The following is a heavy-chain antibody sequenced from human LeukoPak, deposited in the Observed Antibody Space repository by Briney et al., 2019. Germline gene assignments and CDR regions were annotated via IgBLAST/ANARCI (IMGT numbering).Heavy chain of an antibody. CDR2: IR. CDR3: ARVGTPMVTIVAPYYMDV. CDR1: GFTFSNYW. Sequence: GGSLRLSCAASGFTFSNYWMHWVRQAPGKGLEWLSSIRGRFTISRDNAKNSLYLQMNSLRAEDTAVYYCARVGTPMVTIVAPYYMDVWGKGTTVTVS. V-gene: IGHV3-69-1*01. J-gene: IGHJ6*03. D-gene: IGHD5-18*01.